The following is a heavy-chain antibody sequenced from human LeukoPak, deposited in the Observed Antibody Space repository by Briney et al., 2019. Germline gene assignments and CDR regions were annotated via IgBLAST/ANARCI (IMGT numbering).Heavy chain of an antibody. V-gene: IGHV3-23*01. J-gene: IGHJ4*02. CDR1: GFTFRNCA. Sequence: PGGSLRLSCAASGFTFRNCAMSWVPQAPGKGVEWVSGISGTGYNTYYADSVKGRFTISRGNSKNTLYLQMNSLGAEDTAVYYCAKHVSGSLFFFDYWGQRTLVTVSS. D-gene: IGHD3-10*01. CDR2: ISGTGYNT. CDR3: AKHVSGSLFFFDY.